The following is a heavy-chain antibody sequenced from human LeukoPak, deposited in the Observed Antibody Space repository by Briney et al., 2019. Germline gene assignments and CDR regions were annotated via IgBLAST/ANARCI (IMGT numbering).Heavy chain of an antibody. J-gene: IGHJ5*01. CDR3: GRVGSRSDWFDY. V-gene: IGHV3-48*01. CDR2: IHSGVYAV. D-gene: IGHD1-26*01. CDR1: GFTFSTYN. Sequence: GGSLRLSCAASGFTFSTYNMLWARQTPGKGLEWLYYIHSGVYAVHSADSVKDRFTFSRDNAKNSLFLHLNSLRVEDSGVYYCGRVGSRSDWFDYWGQGTRVIVSS.